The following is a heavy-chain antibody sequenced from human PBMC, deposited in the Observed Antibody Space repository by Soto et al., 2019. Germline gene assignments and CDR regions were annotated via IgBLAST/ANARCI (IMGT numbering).Heavy chain of an antibody. CDR2: IDPSNSYI. CDR1: GYSFTTHW. Sequence: GESLKISCQGSGYSFTTHWITWVRQTPGKGLEWMGRIDPSNSYINYSPSFQGHVTISVDRSISTAYLQWDSLKASDTAIYYGARPANTVADHFDLWGQGTPVTVSS. CDR3: ARPANTVADHFDL. D-gene: IGHD4-17*01. V-gene: IGHV5-10-1*01. J-gene: IGHJ4*02.